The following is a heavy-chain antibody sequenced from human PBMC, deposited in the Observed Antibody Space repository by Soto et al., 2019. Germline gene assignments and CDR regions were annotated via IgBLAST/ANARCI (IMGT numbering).Heavy chain of an antibody. Sequence: GASVKVSCKASGGTFSSYAISWVRQAPGRGLEWMGGIIPIFGTANYAQKFQGRVTITADESTSTAYMELSSLRSEDTAVYYCARVPRSQWLVLSSWFEPWGQGTLVTVPS. V-gene: IGHV1-69*13. CDR2: IIPIFGTA. CDR3: ARVPRSQWLVLSSWFEP. J-gene: IGHJ5*02. D-gene: IGHD6-19*01. CDR1: GGTFSSYA.